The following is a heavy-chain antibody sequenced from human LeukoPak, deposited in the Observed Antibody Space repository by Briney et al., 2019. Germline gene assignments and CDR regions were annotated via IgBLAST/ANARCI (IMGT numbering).Heavy chain of an antibody. J-gene: IGHJ6*02. Sequence: GGSLRLSCAASGVTFSSYAMSWVRQAPGKGLEWVSAISGSGGSTYYADSVKGRFTISRDNSKNTLYLQMNSLRAEDTAVYYCASSLGYCSSTSCYSGMDVWGQGTTVTVSS. D-gene: IGHD2-2*01. CDR2: ISGSGGST. V-gene: IGHV3-23*01. CDR3: ASSLGYCSSTSCYSGMDV. CDR1: GVTFSSYA.